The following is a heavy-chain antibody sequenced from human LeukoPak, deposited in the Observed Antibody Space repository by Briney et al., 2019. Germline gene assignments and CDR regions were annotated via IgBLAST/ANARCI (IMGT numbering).Heavy chain of an antibody. V-gene: IGHV4-61*01. CDR2: IYYSGDT. J-gene: IGHJ4*02. CDR3: ARGYPGGISETTGSFDY. Sequence: PSGTLSLTCAVSGESISSSNWWSWIRQPPGKGLEWIGYIYYSGDTNHNPSLKSRVTVSADTSKNQFSLKLSSVTAADTAVYYCARGYPGGISETTGSFDYWGQGSLVTVSS. D-gene: IGHD1-7*01. CDR1: GESISSSNW.